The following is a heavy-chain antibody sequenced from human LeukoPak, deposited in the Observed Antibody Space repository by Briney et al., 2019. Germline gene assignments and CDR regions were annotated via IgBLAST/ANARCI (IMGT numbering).Heavy chain of an antibody. D-gene: IGHD3-3*01. CDR1: GITVSNNY. CDR3: ATEDETYYDFWSGPTNTAFDY. CDR2: ISGSGGST. J-gene: IGHJ4*02. V-gene: IGHV3-23*01. Sequence: PGGSLRLSCAASGITVSNNYMSWVRQAPGKGLEWVSAISGSGGSTYYADSVKGRFTISRDNSKNTLYLQMNSLRAEDTAVYYCATEDETYYDFWSGPTNTAFDYWGQGTLVTVSS.